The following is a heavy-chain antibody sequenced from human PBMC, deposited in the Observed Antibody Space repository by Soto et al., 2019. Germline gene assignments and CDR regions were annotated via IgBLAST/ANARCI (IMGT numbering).Heavy chain of an antibody. J-gene: IGHJ4*02. Sequence: ASVKVSCKASGYTFTSYDINWVRQATGQGLEWMGWMNPNSGNTGYAQKFQGRVTMTRNTSISTAYMELSSLRSEDTAVYYCARGVGELWSGYRAYYLDYWGQGALVTVSS. CDR3: ARGVGELWSGYRAYYLDY. CDR1: GYTFTSYD. V-gene: IGHV1-8*01. CDR2: MNPNSGNT. D-gene: IGHD3-3*01.